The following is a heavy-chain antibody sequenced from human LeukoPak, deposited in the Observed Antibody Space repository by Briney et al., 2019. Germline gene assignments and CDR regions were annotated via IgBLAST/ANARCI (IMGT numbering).Heavy chain of an antibody. Sequence: GGSLRLSCEASGFTFSDFYMSWIRQAPGQGLEWLSYISTTGYTIYYADSMKGRFTISRDNTQNSLFLQMDSLRVEDTAVYYCARDYASEYMDVWGKGTTVTVSS. D-gene: IGHD3-16*01. J-gene: IGHJ6*03. CDR1: GFTFSDFY. CDR3: ARDYASEYMDV. CDR2: ISTTGYTI. V-gene: IGHV3-11*04.